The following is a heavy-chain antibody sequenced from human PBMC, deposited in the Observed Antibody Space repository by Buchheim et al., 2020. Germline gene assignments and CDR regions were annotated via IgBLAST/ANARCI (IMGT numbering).Heavy chain of an antibody. CDR3: ARGGGYCVDF. CDR2: VFYTGST. D-gene: IGHD2-21*02. J-gene: IGHJ4*01. V-gene: IGHV4-4*02. Sequence: QVQVQESGPGLVKPSETLFLTCDVSGDSVTSDHWWNWVRQPPGGGLEWIGEVFYTGSTNYNPSLRSRVTISLDKSRNQVFLQLNSGTAADTALYFCARGGGYCVDFWGHGTL. CDR1: GDSVTSDHW.